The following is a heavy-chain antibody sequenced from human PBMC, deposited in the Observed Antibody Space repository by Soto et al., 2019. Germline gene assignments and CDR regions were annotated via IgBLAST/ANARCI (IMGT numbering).Heavy chain of an antibody. CDR2: ISYDGSNK. J-gene: IGHJ4*02. CDR3: ARDFRFLWYYDSSGYGHIDY. V-gene: IGHV3-30-3*01. CDR1: GFTFSSYA. Sequence: GGSLRLSCAASGFTFSSYAMHWVRQAPGKGLEWVVVISYDGSNKYYADSVKGRFTISRDNSKNTLYLQMNSLRAEDTAVYYCARDFRFLWYYDSSGYGHIDYWGQGTLVTVSS. D-gene: IGHD3-22*01.